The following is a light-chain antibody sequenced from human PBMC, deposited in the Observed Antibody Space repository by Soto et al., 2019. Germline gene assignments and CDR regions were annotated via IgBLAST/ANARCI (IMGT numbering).Light chain of an antibody. J-gene: IGKJ3*01. V-gene: IGKV3-20*01. CDR1: QSVSSSS. Sequence: EIVLTQSPGTLSLSPGERATLSCRASQSVSSSSLAWYQQKPGQAPRLLIYGASSRATGIPDRFSGSGSGTDFTLTISRLEPEDFAVYYCQHYGSSPLFTFGPGTKVDIK. CDR3: QHYGSSPLFT. CDR2: GAS.